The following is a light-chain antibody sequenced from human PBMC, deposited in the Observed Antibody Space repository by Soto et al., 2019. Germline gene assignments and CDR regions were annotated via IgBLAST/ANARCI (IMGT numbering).Light chain of an antibody. CDR1: QSVSSY. CDR2: DAS. Sequence: IVLTQSTATLALCPGERATLSCRASQSVSSYLAWYQQKPGQAPRLLIYDASNMATGIPARFSGSGSGTDFTLTISSLEPEDFAVYYCQQRSNWPITFGQGTRLEIK. J-gene: IGKJ5*01. V-gene: IGKV3-11*01. CDR3: QQRSNWPIT.